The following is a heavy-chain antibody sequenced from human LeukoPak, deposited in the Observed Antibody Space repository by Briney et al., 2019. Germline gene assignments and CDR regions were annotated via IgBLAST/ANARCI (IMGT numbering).Heavy chain of an antibody. Sequence: SETLSLTCSVSGGSISRNTHYCGWIRQPPGKGLEWIGSIHYSGSTNYNPSLKSRVTMSVDTSKNQFSLKLSSVTAADTAVYYCARVMPIVSGWHFDYWGQGTLVTVSS. J-gene: IGHJ4*02. CDR1: GGSISRNTHY. V-gene: IGHV4-39*07. CDR2: IHYSGST. CDR3: ARVMPIVSGWHFDY. D-gene: IGHD6-19*01.